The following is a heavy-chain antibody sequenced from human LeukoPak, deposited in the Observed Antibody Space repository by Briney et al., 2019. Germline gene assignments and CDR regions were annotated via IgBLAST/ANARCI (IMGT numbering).Heavy chain of an antibody. Sequence: ASVKVSCKASGYTFTSYAMHWVRQAPGQRLEWMGWINAGNGNTKYSQKFQGRVTITRDTSASTAYMELSSLRSEDTAVYYCATGLGGTIFGVAPDYYYYYYGVDVWGQGTTVTVSS. D-gene: IGHD3-3*01. CDR1: GYTFTSYA. CDR2: INAGNGNT. V-gene: IGHV1-3*01. CDR3: ATGLGGTIFGVAPDYYYYYYGVDV. J-gene: IGHJ6*02.